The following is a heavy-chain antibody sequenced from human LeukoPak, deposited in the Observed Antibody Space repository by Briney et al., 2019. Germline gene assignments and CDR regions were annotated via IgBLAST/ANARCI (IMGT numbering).Heavy chain of an antibody. CDR3: ARGGTTVTSVLPG. CDR2: IDSGGST. V-gene: IGHV4-59*02. J-gene: IGHJ4*02. Sequence: PSETLSLTCSVSGGSVRSYYWSWIRQPPGKGLEWIGDIDSGGSTIYNPSLRSRVTISRDTSKNQFSLRLTSVTAADTAVYYCARGGTTVTSVLPGWGQGTLVTVSS. CDR1: GGSVRSYY. D-gene: IGHD4-17*01.